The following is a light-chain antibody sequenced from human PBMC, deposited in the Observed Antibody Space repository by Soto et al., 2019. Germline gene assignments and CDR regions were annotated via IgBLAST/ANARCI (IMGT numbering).Light chain of an antibody. V-gene: IGLV2-8*01. CDR2: EVS. CDR1: SSDVGGYNY. CDR3: SSYAGSNNV. J-gene: IGLJ1*01. Sequence: QSALTQPPSASGSPGQSVTISCTGTSSDVGGYNYVSWYQQHPGKAPKLMIYEVSKRPSGVPDRFSGSKSGNTASLTVSGLQAEAEADYYCSSYAGSNNVFGTGTNVTVL.